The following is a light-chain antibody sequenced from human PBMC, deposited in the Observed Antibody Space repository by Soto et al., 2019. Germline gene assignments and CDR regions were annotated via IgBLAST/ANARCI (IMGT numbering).Light chain of an antibody. CDR1: SSDVGGYNY. Sequence: QSALTQPPSASGSPGQSVAISCTGTSSDVGGYNYVSWYQQHPGKAPKLMIYEVNKRPSGISNRFSGSKSGNTASLTISGLQAEDEADYYCSSYTSSTNYVFGTGTKVTVL. CDR2: EVN. J-gene: IGLJ1*01. CDR3: SSYTSSTNYV. V-gene: IGLV2-8*01.